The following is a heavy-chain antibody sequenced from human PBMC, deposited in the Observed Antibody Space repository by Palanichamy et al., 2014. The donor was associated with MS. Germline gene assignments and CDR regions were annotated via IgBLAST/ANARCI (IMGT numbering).Heavy chain of an antibody. CDR3: ARHLWFSPDAFDI. D-gene: IGHD3-10*01. V-gene: IGHV1-18*01. Sequence: GRVTMTTDTSTSTAYMELRSLRSDDTAVYYCARHLWFSPDAFDIWGQGTMVTVSS. J-gene: IGHJ3*02.